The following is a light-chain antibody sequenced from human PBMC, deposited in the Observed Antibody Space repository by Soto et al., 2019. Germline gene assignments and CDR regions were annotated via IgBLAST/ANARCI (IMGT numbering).Light chain of an antibody. CDR2: DAS. CDR1: QSISSW. Sequence: DIQMTQSPSTLSASVGDRVTITCRASQSISSWLAWYQQTPGKAPKLLIYDASSLESGVPSRFSGSGSATEFTLTISSLQPDDFATYYCQQYNSYSPWTFGQGTKVEIK. J-gene: IGKJ1*01. V-gene: IGKV1-5*01. CDR3: QQYNSYSPWT.